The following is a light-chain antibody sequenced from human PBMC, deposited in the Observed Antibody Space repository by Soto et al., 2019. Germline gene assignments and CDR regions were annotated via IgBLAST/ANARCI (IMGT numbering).Light chain of an antibody. CDR1: QSISSY. CDR2: DVS. V-gene: IGKV3-11*01. J-gene: IGKJ4*01. CDR3: QQRSKWPRT. Sequence: DIVLTQSPATLSLSPGDRATLSCRASQSISSYLAWLQQKPGQAPRLLIYDVSNRATGIPARFSGSGSGTDFTLTISSLEPEDFAVYYCQQRSKWPRTFGGGTKVEIK.